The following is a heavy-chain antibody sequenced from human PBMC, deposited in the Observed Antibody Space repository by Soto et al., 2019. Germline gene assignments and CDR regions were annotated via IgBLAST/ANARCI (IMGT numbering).Heavy chain of an antibody. D-gene: IGHD2-15*01. CDR1: GYDFRLHW. Sequence: GEFLTISCMSAGYDFRLHWDAWLRQVPGKGLEWVGIIYPGNSNTMYSPSFQGQVTISADTALSTTYLQWDTLKPSDTAIYFCASDSHCDGGNCPMGGFDMWGQGTMVTVSS. CDR3: ASDSHCDGGNCPMGGFDM. J-gene: IGHJ3*02. V-gene: IGHV5-51*01. CDR2: IYPGNSNT.